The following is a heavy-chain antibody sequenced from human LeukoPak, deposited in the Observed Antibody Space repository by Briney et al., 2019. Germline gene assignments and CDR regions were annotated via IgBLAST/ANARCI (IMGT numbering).Heavy chain of an antibody. Sequence: ASVKVSCKASGYTLTSYGINWVRQAPGQGLEWMGWISAYNGNTNYAQKLQGRVTITRNTSISTAYMELSSLRSEDTAVYYCARVPTVTYVYNWFDPWGQGTLVTVSS. D-gene: IGHD4-17*01. J-gene: IGHJ5*02. CDR3: ARVPTVTYVYNWFDP. CDR2: ISAYNGNT. CDR1: GYTLTSYG. V-gene: IGHV1-18*01.